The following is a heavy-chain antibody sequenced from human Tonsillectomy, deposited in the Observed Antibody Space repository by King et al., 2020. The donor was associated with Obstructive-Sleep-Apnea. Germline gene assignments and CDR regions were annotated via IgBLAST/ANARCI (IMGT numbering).Heavy chain of an antibody. CDR2: IYPGDSDT. D-gene: IGHD2-2*01. J-gene: IGHJ4*02. CDR1: GYSFTSYW. Sequence: QLVQSGAEVIKPGESLKISCKGSGYSFTSYWIGGVRQMPGKGLEWVGIIYPGDSDTRYSPSFQGQVTISADKSISTAYLQWSSLKASDTAMYYCATSKGYCTSTSCYAPFDYWGQGTLVTVSS. CDR3: ATSKGYCTSTSCYAPFDY. V-gene: IGHV5-51*01.